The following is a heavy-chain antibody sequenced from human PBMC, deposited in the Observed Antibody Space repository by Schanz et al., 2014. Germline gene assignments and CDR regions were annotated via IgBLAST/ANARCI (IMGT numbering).Heavy chain of an antibody. V-gene: IGHV3-23*01. D-gene: IGHD1-26*01. Sequence: EVQLLESGGGLVQPGGSLRLSCAASGFTFSSYAMSWVRQAPGKALEWVSAITDSGGSTYYADSVKGRFTISSDNSKNALYLQLNSLRAEDTAVYYFAKESREQRIDYWGQGAVVTVSS. CDR2: ITDSGGST. CDR3: AKESREQRIDY. J-gene: IGHJ4*02. CDR1: GFTFSSYA.